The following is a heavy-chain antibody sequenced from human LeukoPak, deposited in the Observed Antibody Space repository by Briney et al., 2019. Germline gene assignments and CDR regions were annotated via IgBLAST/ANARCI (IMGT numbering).Heavy chain of an antibody. CDR3: ARNDILTGYYYYFDY. Sequence: RGSLRLSCAASGFTFSSYSMNWVRQAPGKGLEWVSSISSSSSYIYYADSVKGRFTISRDNAKNSLYLQMNSLRAEDTAVYYCARNDILTGYYYYFDYWGQGTLVTVSS. V-gene: IGHV3-21*01. CDR2: ISSSSSYI. CDR1: GFTFSSYS. J-gene: IGHJ4*02. D-gene: IGHD3-9*01.